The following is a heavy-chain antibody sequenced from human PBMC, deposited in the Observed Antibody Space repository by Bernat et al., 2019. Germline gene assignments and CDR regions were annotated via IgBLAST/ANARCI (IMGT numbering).Heavy chain of an antibody. D-gene: IGHD3-9*01. CDR3: ARALPYFDWGLPESY. Sequence: QVQLVQSGAEVKKPGSSVKVSCKASGGTFSSYAISWVRQAPGQGLEWMGWISAYNGNTNYAQKLQGRVTMTTDTSTSTAYMELRSLRSDDTAVYYCARALPYFDWGLPESYWGQGTLVTVSS. CDR2: ISAYNGNT. V-gene: IGHV1-18*01. CDR1: GGTFSSYA. J-gene: IGHJ4*02.